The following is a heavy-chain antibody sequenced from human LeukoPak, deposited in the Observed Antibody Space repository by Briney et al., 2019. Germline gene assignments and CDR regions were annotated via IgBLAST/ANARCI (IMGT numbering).Heavy chain of an antibody. CDR3: AKDQDSYGLDF. CDR2: TSYDGSHK. CDR1: GFTISSYG. J-gene: IGHJ4*02. V-gene: IGHV3-30*18. D-gene: IGHD5-18*01. Sequence: EGSLRLSCAASGFTISSYGMHWVRQAPGKGLEWVAVTSYDGSHKNYADSVKGRFTISRDNSKNTLELQMSSLRAEDTAVYYCAKDQDSYGLDFWGQGTLVTVSS.